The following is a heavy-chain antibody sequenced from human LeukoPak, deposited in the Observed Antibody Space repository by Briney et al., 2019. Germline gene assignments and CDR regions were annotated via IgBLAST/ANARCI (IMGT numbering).Heavy chain of an antibody. J-gene: IGHJ4*02. Sequence: GRSLRLSCVASGFTFRNYGMHWVRQAPGKGLEWVAVMSYDGDVKYYGDSVRGRFTISRDNSKNTLFLQMNSLRPDDTAVYYCAKDRGFGRGFRAYDGYYFDYWGQGTLVTVSS. V-gene: IGHV3-30*18. CDR3: AKDRGFGRGFRAYDGYYFDY. CDR1: GFTFRNYG. D-gene: IGHD5-12*01. CDR2: MSYDGDVK.